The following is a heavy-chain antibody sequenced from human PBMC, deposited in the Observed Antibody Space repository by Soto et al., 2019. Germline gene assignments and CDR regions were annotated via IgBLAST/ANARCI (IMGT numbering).Heavy chain of an antibody. CDR1: GFSLSTSGMC. V-gene: IGHV2-70*01. CDR2: IDWDDDK. Sequence: SGPTLVNPTQTLTLTCTFSGFSLSTSGMCVSWIRQPPGKALEWLALIDWDDDKYYSTSLKTRLTISKDTSKNQVVLTMTNMDPVDTATYYCARFTRNSDSSGSDAFDIWGQGTMVTVS. J-gene: IGHJ3*02. CDR3: ARFTRNSDSSGSDAFDI. D-gene: IGHD3-22*01.